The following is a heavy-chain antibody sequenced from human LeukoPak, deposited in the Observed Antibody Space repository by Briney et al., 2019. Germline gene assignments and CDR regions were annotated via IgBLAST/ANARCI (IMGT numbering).Heavy chain of an antibody. CDR1: GFRFGDFY. J-gene: IGHJ4*02. V-gene: IGHV3-11*04. CDR3: ASQRWLQSSIDY. D-gene: IGHD5-24*01. CDR2: ISSSGNYI. Sequence: GGSLRLSCAASGFRFGDFYISWIRQAPGKGLEWVSYISSSGNYIYYADSVKGRFTISRDNAKNSLYLQMNSLRAEDTAVYYCASQRWLQSSIDYWGQGTLVTVSS.